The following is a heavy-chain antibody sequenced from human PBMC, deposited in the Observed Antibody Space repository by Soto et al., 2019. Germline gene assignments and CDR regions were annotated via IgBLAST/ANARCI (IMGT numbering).Heavy chain of an antibody. J-gene: IGHJ3*02. CDR1: GFSFTTYG. V-gene: IGHV3-33*01. CDR3: ARGGVTGIVGIFGSPMDI. Sequence: QVQLVESAGRWVHPGRSLRVACEATGFSFTTYGMHWVRQAPGKGLEWVAVIGYDGNNKYYADSVEGRFTISRDNSKNTVYLQMKSLRGDDTAVYYCARGGVTGIVGIFGSPMDIWGQGTVVTVSS. D-gene: IGHD1-1*01. CDR2: IGYDGNNK.